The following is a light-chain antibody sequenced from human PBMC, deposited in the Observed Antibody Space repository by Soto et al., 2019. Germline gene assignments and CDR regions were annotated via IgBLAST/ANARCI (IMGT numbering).Light chain of an antibody. Sequence: DIQLTQSPSSLSASVGDRVTITCQASQDISNHLNWYQQKPGKAPNLLIYDASELETGVPSRFSGGGSGTFFIFIIILLQPDDIATYYCQKHDGVPLFGPGTKVEIK. CDR2: DAS. CDR3: QKHDGVPL. J-gene: IGKJ3*01. V-gene: IGKV1-33*01. CDR1: QDISNH.